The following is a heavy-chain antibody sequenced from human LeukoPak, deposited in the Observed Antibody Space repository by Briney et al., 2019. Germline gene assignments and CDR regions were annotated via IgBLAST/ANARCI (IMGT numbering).Heavy chain of an antibody. CDR3: ASGLIVQWLVTSYRAFDI. CDR2: IYYSGST. Sequence: PSETLSLTCTVSGGSISSSSYYWGWIRQPPGKGLEWIGSIYYSGSTYYNPSLKSRVTISVDTSKNQFSLKLSSVTAADTAVYYCASGLIVQWLVTSYRAFDIWGQGTMVTVSS. CDR1: GGSISSSSYY. J-gene: IGHJ3*02. V-gene: IGHV4-39*01. D-gene: IGHD6-19*01.